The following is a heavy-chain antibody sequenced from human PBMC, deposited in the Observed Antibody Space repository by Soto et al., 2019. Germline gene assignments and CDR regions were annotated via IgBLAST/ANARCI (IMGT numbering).Heavy chain of an antibody. J-gene: IGHJ4*02. CDR3: ARDYMAVVD. D-gene: IGHD2-15*01. CDR1: GSSIRSGSYY. Sequence: SETLSLTCPGSGSSIRSGSYYWSWIRQHPGKGLEWIGYIYHSGSTYYNPSLKSRATISLDTSKNQFSLKLSSVTAADTAVYYCARDYMAVVDWGQGTLVTVSS. CDR2: IYHSGST. V-gene: IGHV4-31*03.